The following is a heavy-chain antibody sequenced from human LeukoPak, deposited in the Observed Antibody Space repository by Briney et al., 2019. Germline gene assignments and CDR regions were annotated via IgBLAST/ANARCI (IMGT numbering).Heavy chain of an antibody. D-gene: IGHD1-7*01. Sequence: GGSLRLXCAASGFTVSSNYMRWVRQAPGKGLEWVSVIYSGGSTYYADSVKGRFTISRDNSKNTLYLQMNSLRAEDTAVYYCARVFTWNYEDFDYWGQGTLVTVSS. CDR2: IYSGGST. CDR3: ARVFTWNYEDFDY. V-gene: IGHV3-66*02. J-gene: IGHJ4*02. CDR1: GFTVSSNY.